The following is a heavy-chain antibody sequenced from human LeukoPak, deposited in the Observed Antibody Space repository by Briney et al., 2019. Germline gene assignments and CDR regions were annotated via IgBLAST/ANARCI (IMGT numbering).Heavy chain of an antibody. CDR1: GFMFSDDA. CDR2: IASSGLNT. Sequence: PGGSLRLSCVATGFMFSDDAMHSLRQAPGKGLEWVSLIASSGLNTYYADSVRGRFTISRDNSKNTLSLQMNSLRVEDTAIYYCARDIDCSTWGLGTLVTVSS. CDR3: ARDIDCST. V-gene: IGHV3-23*01. J-gene: IGHJ3*01. D-gene: IGHD5-12*01.